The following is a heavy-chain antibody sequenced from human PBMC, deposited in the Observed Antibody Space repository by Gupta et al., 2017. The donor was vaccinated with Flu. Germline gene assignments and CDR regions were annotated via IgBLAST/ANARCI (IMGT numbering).Heavy chain of an antibody. CDR3: AKRGIGSAKWYAFDL. CDR1: GYTFSSYA. D-gene: IGHD2-8*01. V-gene: IGHV3-23*01. Sequence: GYTFSSYAMSGVRQAPGKGLEWVSGISGTGGNTYYADSVKGRFSISRDNSKNTLYLQMNSLRVEDTAMYYCAKRGIGSAKWYAFDLWGQGTTVTVSS. CDR2: ISGTGGNT. J-gene: IGHJ3*01.